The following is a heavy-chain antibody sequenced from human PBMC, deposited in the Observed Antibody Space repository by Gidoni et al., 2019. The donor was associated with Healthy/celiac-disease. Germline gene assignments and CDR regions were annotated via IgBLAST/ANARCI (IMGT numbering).Heavy chain of an antibody. CDR3: AREGMGDALFGAFDI. D-gene: IGHD1-26*01. V-gene: IGHV3-53*01. CDR2: MYSGGST. J-gene: IGHJ3*02. Sequence: DVQLVESGRLLIQPGGSLRLPCVASGFTVSSNYMSWVRQAPGKGLEWAAVMYSGGSTNYEDSGKGRFTITRDNSKNTLYLQMNSLRAEEKAVYYCAREGMGDALFGAFDIWGQGTMVTVSS. CDR1: GFTVSSNY.